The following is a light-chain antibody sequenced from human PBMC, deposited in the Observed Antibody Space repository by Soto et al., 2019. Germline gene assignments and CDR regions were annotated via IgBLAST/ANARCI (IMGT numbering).Light chain of an antibody. CDR2: AAS. V-gene: IGKV3-20*01. Sequence: EIVLTQSPGTVSLSPGDRATLSCRASHSINTSFVAWVQQKPGQAPRLLIYAASPSATGTPDRFSGSASETDFTLTITSLEPEDSAVYYCQQYASAPFSLGPGTKVDIK. CDR3: QQYASAPFS. CDR1: HSINTSF. J-gene: IGKJ3*01.